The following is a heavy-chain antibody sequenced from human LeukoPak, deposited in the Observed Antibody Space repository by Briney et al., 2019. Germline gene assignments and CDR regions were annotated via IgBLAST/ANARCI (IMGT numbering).Heavy chain of an antibody. CDR3: ARERVGAINFDY. J-gene: IGHJ4*02. CDR1: GFTFSSYL. V-gene: IGHV3-74*01. CDR2: INTDGSST. Sequence: GGSLGLSCAASGFTFSSYLMHWVRQAPGKGLVWVSHINTDGSSTSYADSVKGRFTISRDNAKNTLYLQMNSLRAEDTAVYYCARERVGAINFDYWGQGTLVTVSS. D-gene: IGHD1-26*01.